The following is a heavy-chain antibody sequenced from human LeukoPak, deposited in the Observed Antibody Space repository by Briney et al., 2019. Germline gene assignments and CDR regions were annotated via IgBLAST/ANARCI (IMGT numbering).Heavy chain of an antibody. V-gene: IGHV4-59*01. CDR3: AGGYNSGWSDYFDY. CDR1: GGSITSYY. CDR2: MYYTGGT. D-gene: IGHD6-19*01. J-gene: IGHJ4*02. Sequence: PSETLSLTCTVSGGSITSYYWNWIRQPPGKGLEWIGYMYYTGGTYYNSSFKSRVTISVDTSKNQFSLKLTSVTAADTAVYYCAGGYNSGWSDYFDYWGQGILVTVSS.